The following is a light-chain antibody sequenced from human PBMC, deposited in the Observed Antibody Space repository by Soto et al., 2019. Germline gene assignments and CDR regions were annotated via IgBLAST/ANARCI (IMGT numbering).Light chain of an antibody. J-gene: IGKJ2*01. Sequence: VLTQSPGTLSLSPGEGVALSCSASQSVRGSYLAWYQQKPGQAPRLLIYEASRRAPGIRDRFSGSGSGTDFILTISRLEPEDLALYFCQQYGNSPHTFGQGTKVDIK. CDR1: QSVRGSY. CDR3: QQYGNSPHT. V-gene: IGKV3-20*01. CDR2: EAS.